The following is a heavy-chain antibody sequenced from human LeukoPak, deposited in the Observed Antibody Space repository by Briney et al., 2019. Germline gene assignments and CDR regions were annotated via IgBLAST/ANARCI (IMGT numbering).Heavy chain of an antibody. CDR3: VRGPRSSGYHGWFDP. CDR2: IYSGGST. D-gene: IGHD3-22*01. J-gene: IGHJ5*02. CDR1: GFTVSSNY. Sequence: GGSLRLSCAASGFTVSSNYMSWVRQAPGKGLEWVSVIYSGGSTYYADSVKGRFTISRDNSKNTLYLQMNSLRAEDTAVYYCVRGPRSSGYHGWFDPWGQGTLVTVSS. V-gene: IGHV3-53*01.